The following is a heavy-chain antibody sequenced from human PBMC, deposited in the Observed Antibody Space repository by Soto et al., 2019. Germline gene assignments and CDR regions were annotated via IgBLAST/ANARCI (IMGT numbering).Heavy chain of an antibody. CDR2: IYYSGST. D-gene: IGHD6-13*01. Sequence: SETLSLTCTVSGGSISSSSYYWGWIRQPPGKGLEWIGSIYYSGSTYYNPSLKSRVTISVDTSKNQFSLKLSSVTAADTAVYYCASPGIAAAGTGWFDPWGQGTLVT. CDR1: GGSISSSSYY. J-gene: IGHJ5*02. V-gene: IGHV4-39*01. CDR3: ASPGIAAAGTGWFDP.